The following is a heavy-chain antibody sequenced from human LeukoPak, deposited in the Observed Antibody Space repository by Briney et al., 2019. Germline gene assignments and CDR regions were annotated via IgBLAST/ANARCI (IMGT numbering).Heavy chain of an antibody. D-gene: IGHD6-19*01. CDR2: IKQDGSEK. J-gene: IGHJ6*02. Sequence: GGSLRPSCAASGFTFSSYWMSWVRQAPGKGLEWVANIKQDGSEKYYVDSVKGRFTISRDSAKNSLYLQMNSLRAEDTAVYYCARDPYSSGWPSYYYYGMDVWGQGTTVTVSS. CDR1: GFTFSSYW. CDR3: ARDPYSSGWPSYYYYGMDV. V-gene: IGHV3-7*01.